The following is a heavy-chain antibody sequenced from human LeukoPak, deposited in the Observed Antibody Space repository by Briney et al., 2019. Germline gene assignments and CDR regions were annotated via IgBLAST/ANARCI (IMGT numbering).Heavy chain of an antibody. D-gene: IGHD6-19*01. V-gene: IGHV4-59*01. J-gene: IGHJ4*02. CDR1: GGSISSYY. Sequence: SETLSLTCTVSGGSISSYYWNWIRQAPGKGLEWIGYIHYSGSTNHNSSLKSRVTISVDTSKNQYSLKRSSVTAADTAVYYCARDGVAGGFDYWGQGTLVTVSS. CDR2: IHYSGST. CDR3: ARDGVAGGFDY.